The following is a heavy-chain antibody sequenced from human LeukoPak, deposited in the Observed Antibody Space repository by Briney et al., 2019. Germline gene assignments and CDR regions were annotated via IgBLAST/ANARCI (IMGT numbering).Heavy chain of an antibody. CDR3: AKFDHRIRAAALIH. J-gene: IGHJ4*02. CDR2: IWYDGSNK. CDR1: GFTFSSYG. Sequence: GGSLRLSCAASGFTFSSYGMHWVRQAPCKGLDGVAVIWYDGSNKYYADSVKGRFTISRDKSKNTLYLQMNSLRAEDTAVYYCAKFDHRIRAAALIHWGQGTLVTVSS. D-gene: IGHD6-13*01. V-gene: IGHV3-33*03.